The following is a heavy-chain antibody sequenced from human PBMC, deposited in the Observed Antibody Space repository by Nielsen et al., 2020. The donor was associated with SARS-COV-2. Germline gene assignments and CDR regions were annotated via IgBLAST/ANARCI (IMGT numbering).Heavy chain of an antibody. V-gene: IGHV1-69*13. CDR3: AREPCTNGVCYHGMDV. CDR1: GGTFSSYA. J-gene: IGHJ6*02. Sequence: SVKVSCKASGGTFSSYAISWVRQAPGQGLEWMGRIIPIFGTANYAQKFQGRVTITADESTSTAYMELSSLRSEDTAVYYCAREPCTNGVCYHGMDVWGQGTTVTVSS. CDR2: IIPIFGTA. D-gene: IGHD2-8*01.